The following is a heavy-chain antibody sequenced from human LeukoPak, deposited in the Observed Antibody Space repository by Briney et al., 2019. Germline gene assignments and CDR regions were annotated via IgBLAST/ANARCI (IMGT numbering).Heavy chain of an antibody. V-gene: IGHV4-59*01. J-gene: IGHJ4*02. CDR1: GGSISSYY. Sequence: SETLSLTCTVSGGSISSYYWSWIRQPPGKGLEWIGYIYYSGSTNYNPSLKSRVTISADTSKNQFSLKLNSVTAADTAVYYCASISGSGSYYLDYWGQGTLVTVSS. D-gene: IGHD3-10*01. CDR2: IYYSGST. CDR3: ASISGSGSYYLDY.